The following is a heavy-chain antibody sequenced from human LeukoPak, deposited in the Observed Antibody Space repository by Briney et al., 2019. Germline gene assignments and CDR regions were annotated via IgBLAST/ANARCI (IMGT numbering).Heavy chain of an antibody. J-gene: IGHJ4*02. CDR3: AKVMLWCGDVNDY. Sequence: GWSLRLSCASSGFTFISYGMHWVRQAPGKGVEGVAFIRYGGSEKYYADSVKGRFTISRDNSKNTLYRQMNSLRAEDTAVYYCAKVMLWCGDVNDYWGQGALVTVSS. CDR1: GFTFISYG. V-gene: IGHV3-30*02. CDR2: IRYGGSEK. D-gene: IGHD3-10*01.